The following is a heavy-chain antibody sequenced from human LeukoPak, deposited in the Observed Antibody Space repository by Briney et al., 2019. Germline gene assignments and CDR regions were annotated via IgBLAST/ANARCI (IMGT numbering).Heavy chain of an antibody. D-gene: IGHD4-17*01. Sequence: PSETLSLTCAVSGGSLGSYYWSWLRQTPGRGLEWIGYIYYSGTTNYNPSLKSRVTISVDTSKNQFSLKLTSVTAADTAVYYCAREDPQTTVPEGLDVWGQGTTVTVSS. V-gene: IGHV4-59*01. CDR3: AREDPQTTVPEGLDV. CDR2: IYYSGTT. CDR1: GGSLGSYY. J-gene: IGHJ6*02.